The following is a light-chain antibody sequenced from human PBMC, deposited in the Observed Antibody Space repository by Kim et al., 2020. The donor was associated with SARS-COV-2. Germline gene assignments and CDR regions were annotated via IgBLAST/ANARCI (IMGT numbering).Light chain of an antibody. CDR3: QTWGTGIRV. CDR2: LNSDGSH. CDR1: SGNSSYA. V-gene: IGLV4-69*01. Sequence: SVKLTCTLSSGNSSYAIAWHQPQPEKGPRYLMKLNSDGSHSKGDGIPDRFSGSSSGAERYLTISSLQSEDEADYYCQTWGTGIRVFGGGTQLTVL. J-gene: IGLJ2*01.